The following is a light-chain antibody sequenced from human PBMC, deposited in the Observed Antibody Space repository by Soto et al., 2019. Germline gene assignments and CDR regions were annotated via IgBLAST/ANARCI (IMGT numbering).Light chain of an antibody. CDR3: QQYNNWYT. Sequence: EIVMTQSPATLSVSPGERATLSCRASQSVSSNLAWYQQKPGQAPGLLIYGASTRATGIPARFSGSGSGTEFTLTISSLQSEDFAVYYCQQYNNWYTFGQGTKVDIK. CDR1: QSVSSN. J-gene: IGKJ2*01. V-gene: IGKV3-15*01. CDR2: GAS.